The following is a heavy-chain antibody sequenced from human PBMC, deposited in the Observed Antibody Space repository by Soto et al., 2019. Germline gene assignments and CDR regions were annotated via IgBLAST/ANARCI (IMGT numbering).Heavy chain of an antibody. CDR3: PLPPRRPTPHFGHY. V-gene: IGHV4-4*02. D-gene: IGHD3-10*01. CDR2: IYHSGNT. CDR1: GGSISSSNW. Sequence: QVQLQESGPGLVKPSGTLSLTCAVSGGSISSSNWWSWVRQSPGKGLEWIGEIYHSGNTNYNPSLNIRSTFSFANSMPQFSLKLRSVPAADTAVYFCPLPPRRPTPHFGHYWGQGTLVPVS. J-gene: IGHJ4*02.